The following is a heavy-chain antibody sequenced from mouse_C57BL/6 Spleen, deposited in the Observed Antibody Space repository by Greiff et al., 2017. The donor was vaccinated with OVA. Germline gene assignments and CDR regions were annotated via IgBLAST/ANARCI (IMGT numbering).Heavy chain of an antibody. V-gene: IGHV1-64*01. CDR3: ALYYGSTWFAY. J-gene: IGHJ3*01. D-gene: IGHD1-1*01. CDR1: GYTFTSYW. CDR2: IHPNSGST. Sequence: VQLQQPGAELVKPGASVKLSCKASGYTFTSYWMHWVKQRPGQGLEWIGMIHPNSGSTNYNEKFKSKATLTVDKSSSTAYMQLSSLTSEDSAVYYCALYYGSTWFAYWGQGTLVTVSA.